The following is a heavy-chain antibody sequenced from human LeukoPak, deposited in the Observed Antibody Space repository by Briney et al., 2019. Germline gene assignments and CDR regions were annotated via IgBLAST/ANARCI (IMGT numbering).Heavy chain of an antibody. J-gene: IGHJ3*02. D-gene: IGHD6-19*01. CDR3: ARDPDMTSSGWPDAFDI. CDR1: GGTFSSYA. CDR2: IIPILGIA. V-gene: IGHV1-69*04. Sequence: SVKVSCKASGGTFSSYAISWVRRAPGQGLEWMGRIIPILGIANYAQKFQGRVTITADKSTSTAYMELSSLRSEDTAVYYCARDPDMTSSGWPDAFDIWGQGTMVTVSS.